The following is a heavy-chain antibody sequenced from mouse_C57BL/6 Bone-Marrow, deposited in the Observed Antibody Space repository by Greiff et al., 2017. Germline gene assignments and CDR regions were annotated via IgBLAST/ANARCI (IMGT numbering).Heavy chain of an antibody. CDR2: IWTGGGT. CDR1: GFSLTSYA. CDR3: ARNRGYYGGSRYFDV. Sequence: QVQLKESGPGLVAPSQSLSITCTVSGFSLTSYAISWVRQPPGKGLEWLGVIWTGGGTNYNSALKSRLSISKDNSKSQVFLKMNSLQTDDTARYXCARNRGYYGGSRYFDVWGTGTTVTVSS. J-gene: IGHJ1*03. D-gene: IGHD1-1*01. V-gene: IGHV2-9-1*01.